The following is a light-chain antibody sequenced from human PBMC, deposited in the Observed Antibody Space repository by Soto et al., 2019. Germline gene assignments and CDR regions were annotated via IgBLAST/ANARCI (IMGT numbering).Light chain of an antibody. CDR3: QQYNSHSYYS. V-gene: IGKV1-5*03. J-gene: IGKJ2*03. Sequence: DIQLTQFPSTLSASVGDAVTITCRASQSVQSYLAWYQQKPGKAPKLLIYLASRLESGVPSRFSGSGSGTEFTLTISSLQPDDFAIHLCQQYNSHSYYSFGQGTKLEVK. CDR1: QSVQSY. CDR2: LAS.